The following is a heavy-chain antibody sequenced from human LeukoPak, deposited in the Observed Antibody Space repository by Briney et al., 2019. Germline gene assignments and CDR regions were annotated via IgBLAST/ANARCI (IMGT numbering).Heavy chain of an antibody. D-gene: IGHD2-2*01. Sequence: ASVKVSCKASGYTFTSYYMHWVRQAPGQGLEWVGIINPSGGSTSYAQKFQGRVTMTRDTSTSTVYMGLSSLRSEDTAVYYCARDLGSRYLFDYWGQGTLVTVSS. V-gene: IGHV1-46*01. CDR1: GYTFTSYY. CDR2: INPSGGST. CDR3: ARDLGSRYLFDY. J-gene: IGHJ4*02.